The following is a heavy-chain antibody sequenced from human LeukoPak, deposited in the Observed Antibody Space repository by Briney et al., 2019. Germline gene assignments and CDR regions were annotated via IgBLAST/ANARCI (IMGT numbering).Heavy chain of an antibody. D-gene: IGHD1-26*01. J-gene: IGHJ6*02. V-gene: IGHV4-39*07. CDR1: GGSISSSSYY. Sequence: SETLSLTCTVSGGSISSSSYYWGWIRQPPGKGLEWIGEINHSGSTNYNPSLKSRVTISVDTSKNQFSLKLSSVTAADTAVYYCASRSGSYYYYYGMDVWGQGTTVTVSS. CDR2: INHSGST. CDR3: ASRSGSYYYYYGMDV.